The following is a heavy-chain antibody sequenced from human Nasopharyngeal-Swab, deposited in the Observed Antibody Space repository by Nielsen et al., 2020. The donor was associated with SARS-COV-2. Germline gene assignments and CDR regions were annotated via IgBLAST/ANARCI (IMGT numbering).Heavy chain of an antibody. Sequence: ASVKVSCKVSGYTLTELSMHWVRQAPGKGLEWMGGFDPEDGETIYAQKFQGRVTMTEDTSTGTAYMELSSLRSEDTAVYYCGSYSESIDDAFDIWGQGTMVTVSS. CDR2: FDPEDGET. J-gene: IGHJ3*02. CDR3: GSYSESIDDAFDI. CDR1: GYTLTELS. V-gene: IGHV1-24*01. D-gene: IGHD1-26*01.